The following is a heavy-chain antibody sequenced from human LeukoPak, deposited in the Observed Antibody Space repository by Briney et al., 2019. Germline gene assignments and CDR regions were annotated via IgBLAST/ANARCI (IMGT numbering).Heavy chain of an antibody. CDR3: ARAIRQLRSSLYYYYMDV. D-gene: IGHD3-3*01. J-gene: IGHJ6*03. V-gene: IGHV1-8*01. Sequence: ASVKVSCKASGYTFTSYDINWVRQATGQGLEWMGWMNPNSGNAGYAQKFQGRDTMTRNTSISTAYMELSSLRSEDTAVYYCARAIRQLRSSLYYYYMDVWGKGTTVTVSS. CDR2: MNPNSGNA. CDR1: GYTFTSYD.